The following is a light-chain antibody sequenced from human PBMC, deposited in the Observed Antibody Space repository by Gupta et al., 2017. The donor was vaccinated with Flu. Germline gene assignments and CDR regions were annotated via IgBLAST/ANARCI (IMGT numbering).Light chain of an antibody. CDR1: DESTSY. V-gene: IGKV1-9*01. Sequence: RVTITFRASDESTSYLAWYQQKPEKAPKLLIYSASTLQIGVPARFGGSGSGTEFTLTISVLQPEDFATYYCQKLIDYPAGLTFGGGTKVEIK. CDR2: SAS. CDR3: QKLIDYPAGLT. J-gene: IGKJ4*01.